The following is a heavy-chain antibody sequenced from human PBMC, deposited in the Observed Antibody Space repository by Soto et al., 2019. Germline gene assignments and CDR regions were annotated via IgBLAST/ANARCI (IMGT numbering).Heavy chain of an antibody. CDR2: IYYSGTT. V-gene: IGHV4-31*03. J-gene: IGHJ4*02. D-gene: IGHD2-8*01. Sequence: QVQLQESGPGLVKPSQTLSLTCTVSGGSVSSGGYYWSWIRQHPGTGLEWIGYIYYSGTTYFNPSFKSRPGISLDTSKNEFSLKLTSVTAADTAVYYCARRALPQCINGVCYKDGFWDYWGQGALVTVSS. CDR3: ARRALPQCINGVCYKDGFWDY. CDR1: GGSVSSGGYY.